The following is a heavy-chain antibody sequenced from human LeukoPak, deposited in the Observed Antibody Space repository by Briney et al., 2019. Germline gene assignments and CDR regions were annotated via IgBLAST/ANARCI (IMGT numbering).Heavy chain of an antibody. J-gene: IGHJ4*02. D-gene: IGHD3-3*02. V-gene: IGHV3-23*01. Sequence: GGSLRLSCAASGFTFRNSAMTWVRQAPGKGLEWVSTVSGSDDTTYYADSVKGRFTISRDNSKNTLYLQMNSLRAEDTAIYYCANGARLATYFDCWGQGTLVTVSS. CDR2: VSGSDDTT. CDR1: GFTFRNSA. CDR3: ANGARLATYFDC.